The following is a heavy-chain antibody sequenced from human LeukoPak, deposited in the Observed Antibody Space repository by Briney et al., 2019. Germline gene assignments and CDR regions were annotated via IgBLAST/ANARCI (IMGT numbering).Heavy chain of an antibody. Sequence: SETLSLTCAVYGGSFSGYYWSWIRQPPGKGLEWIGSIYYSGSTYYNPSLKSRVTISVDTSKNQFSLKLSSVTAADTAVYYCARNGYSYGYQNLGYWGQGTLVTVSS. CDR2: IYYSGST. CDR1: GGSFSGYY. V-gene: IGHV4-34*01. D-gene: IGHD5-18*01. J-gene: IGHJ4*02. CDR3: ARNGYSYGYQNLGY.